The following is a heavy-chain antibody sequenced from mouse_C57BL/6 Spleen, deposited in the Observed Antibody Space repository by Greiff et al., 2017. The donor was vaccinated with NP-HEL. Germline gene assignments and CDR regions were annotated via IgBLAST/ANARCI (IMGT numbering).Heavy chain of an antibody. CDR1: GYTFTNYW. Sequence: QVQLQQSGAELVRPGTSVKMSCKASGYTFTNYWIGWAKQRPGHGLEWIGDIYPGGGYTNYNEKFKGKATFTADTSSNTAYMQLSSLTTEDSAIYYCAGGEPYDYTPYAMDYWGQGTSVTVSS. CDR3: AGGEPYDYTPYAMDY. V-gene: IGHV1-63*01. D-gene: IGHD2-12*01. J-gene: IGHJ4*01. CDR2: IYPGGGYT.